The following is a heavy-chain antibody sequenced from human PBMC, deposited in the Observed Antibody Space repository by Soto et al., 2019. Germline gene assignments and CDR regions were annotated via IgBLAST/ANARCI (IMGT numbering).Heavy chain of an antibody. CDR2: IYYSGST. J-gene: IGHJ5*01. CDR1: GGSISSSSYY. Sequence: SETLSLTCTVPGGSISSSSYYWGWIRQPPGKGLEWIGSIYYSGSTYYNPSLKSRVTISVDTSKNQFSLKLSSVTAADTAVYYCASAYDILTGYYKVSNWFDSWGQGTLVTVSS. D-gene: IGHD3-9*01. CDR3: ASAYDILTGYYKVSNWFDS. V-gene: IGHV4-39*01.